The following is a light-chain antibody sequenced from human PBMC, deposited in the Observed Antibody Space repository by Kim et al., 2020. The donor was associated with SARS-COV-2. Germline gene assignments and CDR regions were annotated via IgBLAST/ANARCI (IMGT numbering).Light chain of an antibody. CDR2: RNN. CDR1: SSNIGSNY. J-gene: IGLJ1*01. V-gene: IGLV1-47*01. CDR3: AAWDDSLSGYV. Sequence: GQKVTISCSGSSSNIGSNYVYWYQQLPGTAPKLLIYRNNQRPSGVPDRFSGSKSGTSASLAISGLRSEDEADYYCAAWDDSLSGYVFGTGTKVTVL.